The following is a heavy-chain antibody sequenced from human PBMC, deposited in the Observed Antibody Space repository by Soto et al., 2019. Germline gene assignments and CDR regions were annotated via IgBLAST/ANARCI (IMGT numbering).Heavy chain of an antibody. CDR3: ARLSRPNYYDTSGFFKDNWFDP. J-gene: IGHJ5*02. Sequence: QVQLVQSGAEVKKPGSSMKVSCKASGGTFNSYDINWVRQAPGQGLEWMGGIIPIVETPKYAQKFQGRVTITADESTNTVYMELSSLRSEDTAMYYCARLSRPNYYDTSGFFKDNWFDPWGQVTLVTVSS. V-gene: IGHV1-69*01. D-gene: IGHD3-22*01. CDR2: IIPIVETP. CDR1: GGTFNSYD.